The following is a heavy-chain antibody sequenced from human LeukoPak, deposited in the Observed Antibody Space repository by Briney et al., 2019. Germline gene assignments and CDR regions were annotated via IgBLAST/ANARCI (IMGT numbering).Heavy chain of an antibody. CDR1: GESFSGY. CDR3: ARRRGGTSDYDY. D-gene: IGHD2-15*01. Sequence: SETLSLTCAVYGESFSGYWSWIRQPPGKGLEWIGEINHRGSTNYNPSLKSRVTISLDTSKNQFSLKLASVTAADTAVYYCARRRGGTSDYDYWGQGTLVTVSS. V-gene: IGHV4-34*01. J-gene: IGHJ4*02. CDR2: INHRGST.